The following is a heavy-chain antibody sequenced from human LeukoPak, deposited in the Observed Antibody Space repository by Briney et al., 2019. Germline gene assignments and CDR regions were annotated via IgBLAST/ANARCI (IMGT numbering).Heavy chain of an antibody. V-gene: IGHV5-51*01. J-gene: IGHJ4*02. CDR1: GFKFTAYW. CDR2: IYPGDSES. D-gene: IGHD6-13*01. Sequence: GESLKISCQGSGFKFTAYWIGWVRQMPGKGLEWVGIIYPGDSESRYSPSFQGQVTISADKSISTAYLQWSSLKASDTGMYYCARLTAADNEDYWGQGTLVTVSS. CDR3: ARLTAADNEDY.